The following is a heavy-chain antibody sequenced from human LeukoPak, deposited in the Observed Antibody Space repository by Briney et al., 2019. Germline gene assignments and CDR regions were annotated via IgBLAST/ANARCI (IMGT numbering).Heavy chain of an antibody. J-gene: IGHJ5*02. D-gene: IGHD2-21*01. CDR2: ISSSGSTI. Sequence: GGSLRLSCAASGFTFSSYEMNWVRQAPGKGLEWVSYISSSGSTIYYADSVKGRFTISRDNAKNSLYLQMNSLRAEDTAVYYCARARSPYSRANWFDPWGQGTLVTVSS. V-gene: IGHV3-48*03. CDR1: GFTFSSYE. CDR3: ARARSPYSRANWFDP.